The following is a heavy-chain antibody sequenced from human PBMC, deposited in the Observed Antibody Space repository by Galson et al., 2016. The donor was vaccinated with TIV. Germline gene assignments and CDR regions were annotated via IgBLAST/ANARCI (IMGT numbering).Heavy chain of an antibody. D-gene: IGHD6-25*01. CDR3: ARERDSGYAYYFDF. CDR2: IYPVDSDT. V-gene: IGHV5-51*01. J-gene: IGHJ4*02. CDR1: GYRFSNYW. Sequence: QSGAEVKKPGESLMISCKGSGYRFSNYWIAWVRQMPGKGLEWMGVIYPVDSDTRYSPSFQGQVTISADKSISTAYLQWNSLKASDSAIYYCARERDSGYAYYFDFWGQGTLVTVSS.